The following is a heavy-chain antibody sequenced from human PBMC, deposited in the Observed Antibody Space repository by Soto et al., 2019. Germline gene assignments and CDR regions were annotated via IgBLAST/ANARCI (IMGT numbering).Heavy chain of an antibody. V-gene: IGHV1-46*01. J-gene: IGHJ4*02. CDR2: VNPSGGHT. Sequence: QVQLVQSGAEVKKPGASVKVSCKASGDTFTDYYIHWVRQAPGQGLEWMGTVNPSGGHTTYAQHCMGRMTMTRDKSTSTLYMELTSLTSGDTAVYYCARGGHVVVVPAALDYWGQGTLVTVSS. CDR1: GDTFTDYY. D-gene: IGHD2-21*02. CDR3: ARGGHVVVVPAALDY.